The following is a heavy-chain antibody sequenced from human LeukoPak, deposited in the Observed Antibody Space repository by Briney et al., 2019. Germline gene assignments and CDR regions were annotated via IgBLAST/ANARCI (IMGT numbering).Heavy chain of an antibody. Sequence: SWGSLRLSCAASGFTFSNAWMSWVRQAPGKGLEWVGRIKSKTDGGTTDYAAPVKGRFTISRDDSKNTLYLQMNSLKTEDTAVYYCTTVLLWFGEPGGFDYWGQGTLVTVSS. J-gene: IGHJ4*02. V-gene: IGHV3-15*01. D-gene: IGHD3-10*01. CDR3: TTVLLWFGEPGGFDY. CDR1: GFTFSNAW. CDR2: IKSKTDGGTT.